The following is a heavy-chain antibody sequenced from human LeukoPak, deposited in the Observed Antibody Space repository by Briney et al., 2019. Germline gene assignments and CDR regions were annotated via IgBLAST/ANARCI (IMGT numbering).Heavy chain of an antibody. CDR2: ISSSSSTI. Sequence: GGSLRLSCAASGFTFSSYSMNWVRQAPGKGLEWVSYISSSSSTIYYADPVKGRFTISRDNAKNSLYLQMNSLRAEDTAVYYCARDYWVVAARLYYFDYWGQGTLVTVSS. V-gene: IGHV3-48*01. D-gene: IGHD2-15*01. CDR1: GFTFSSYS. CDR3: ARDYWVVAARLYYFDY. J-gene: IGHJ4*02.